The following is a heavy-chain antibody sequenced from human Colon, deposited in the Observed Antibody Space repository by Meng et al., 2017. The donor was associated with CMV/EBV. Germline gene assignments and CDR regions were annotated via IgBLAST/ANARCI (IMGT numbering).Heavy chain of an antibody. CDR1: GFSFSDYS. CDR3: AKSVMAAGITRGFDY. V-gene: IGHV3-21*06. CDR2: ISSRSDYI. J-gene: IGHJ4*02. D-gene: IGHD6-13*01. Sequence: GGSLRLSCAASGFSFSDYSMNWVRQAPGKGLEWVSSISSRSDYIFYADSLKGRFTTSRDNVKNSLFLQVNSLRAEDTAVYYCAKSVMAAGITRGFDYWGQGTLVTVSS.